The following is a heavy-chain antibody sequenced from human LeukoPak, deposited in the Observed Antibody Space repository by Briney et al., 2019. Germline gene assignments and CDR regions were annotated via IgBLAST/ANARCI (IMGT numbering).Heavy chain of an antibody. CDR3: ARTVTNHGNFDY. D-gene: IGHD4-17*01. CDR2: IWYDGSSK. V-gene: IGHV3-33*01. J-gene: IGHJ4*02. Sequence: GGSLRLSCAASGFTFSSYGMHWVRQVPGKGLEWVAVIWYDGSSKYYADSVKGRFTISRDNSKNTLYLQMNSLRAEDTGVYYCARTVTNHGNFDYWGQGTLVTVSS. CDR1: GFTFSSYG.